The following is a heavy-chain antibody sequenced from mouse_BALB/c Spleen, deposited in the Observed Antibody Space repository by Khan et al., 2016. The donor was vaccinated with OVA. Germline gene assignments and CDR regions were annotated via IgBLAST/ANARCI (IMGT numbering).Heavy chain of an antibody. V-gene: IGHV2-2*02. D-gene: IGHD2-4*01. CDR3: ARNYDYDEGLAY. CDR1: GFSLTTYG. Sequence: QVQLQQSGPGLVQPSQSLSITCTVSGFSLTTYGVHWVRQSPGKGLKWLGVIWSGGSTDYNAPFISRLSISKDSSKSQVFFKMNSLQVNDTAIYYCARNYDYDEGLAYWGQGTLVTVSA. J-gene: IGHJ3*01. CDR2: IWSGGST.